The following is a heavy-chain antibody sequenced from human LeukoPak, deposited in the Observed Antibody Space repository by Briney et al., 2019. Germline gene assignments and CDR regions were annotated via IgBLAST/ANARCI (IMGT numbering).Heavy chain of an antibody. CDR1: GFTFDDYA. D-gene: IGHD4-17*01. V-gene: IGHV3-9*01. CDR3: AKDTTRYGDSDAFDI. CDR2: ISWNSGSI. J-gene: IGHJ3*02. Sequence: PGRSLRLSGAASGFTFDDYAMHWVRQAPGKGLEWVSNISWNSGSIGYADSVRGRFTISRDNAKNSLYLQMNSLRVEDTALYYCAKDTTRYGDSDAFDIWGQGTMVTVSS.